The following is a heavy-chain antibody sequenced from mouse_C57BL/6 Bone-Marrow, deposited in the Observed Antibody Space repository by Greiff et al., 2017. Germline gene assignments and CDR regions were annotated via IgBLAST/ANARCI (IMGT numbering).Heavy chain of an antibody. J-gene: IGHJ4*01. CDR3: ANITTVVATPYARDY. Sequence: EVQLVESVAELVRPGASVKLSCTASGFNIKNTYMHWVKQRPEQGLEWIGRIDPANGNTKYAPKFQGKATITADTSSNTAYLQLSSLTSEDTAIYYCANITTVVATPYARDYWGQGTSVTVSS. CDR2: IDPANGNT. CDR1: GFNIKNTY. D-gene: IGHD1-1*01. V-gene: IGHV14-3*01.